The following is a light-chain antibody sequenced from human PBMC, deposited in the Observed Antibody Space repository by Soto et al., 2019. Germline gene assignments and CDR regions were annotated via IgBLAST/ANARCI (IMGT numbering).Light chain of an antibody. CDR2: DGS. J-gene: IGKJ1*01. V-gene: IGKV1-5*01. Sequence: DLHMTLSPSTLSASVADTVTITRRASQSISNRLAWYQQKPGKAPKVLIYDGSSLEGGVPSRFSGTGSATEFTLTIRSLQPDDFATYHCQHYGGVWTFGQGTKVDIK. CDR3: QHYGGVWT. CDR1: QSISNR.